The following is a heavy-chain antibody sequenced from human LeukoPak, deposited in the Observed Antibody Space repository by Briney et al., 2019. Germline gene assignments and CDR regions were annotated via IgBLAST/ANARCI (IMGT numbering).Heavy chain of an antibody. CDR2: INWKSDKI. D-gene: IGHD2-2*01. Sequence: GRSLSLSCVGSGYSFDEYDIHWVRQAPGKGVAWVSGINWKSDKIGYADSVKGRFTISRDNSRISLYLQMNSLRVEDTALYYCAKDRYCTSSSCPIVYWGQGTMVTVSS. CDR1: GYSFDEYD. J-gene: IGHJ4*02. CDR3: AKDRYCTSSSCPIVY. V-gene: IGHV3-9*01.